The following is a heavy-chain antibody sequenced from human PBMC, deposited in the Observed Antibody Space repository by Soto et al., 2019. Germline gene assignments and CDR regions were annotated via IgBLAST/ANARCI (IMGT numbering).Heavy chain of an antibody. CDR1: GGSISSYY. CDR3: AREGARDRFGAFDI. V-gene: IGHV4-59*01. D-gene: IGHD3-10*01. J-gene: IGHJ3*02. CDR2: IYYSGST. Sequence: PSETLSLTCTVSGGSISSYYWSWIRQPPGKGLEWIGYIYYSGSTNYNPSLKSRVTISVDTYKNQFSLKLSSVTAADTAVYYCAREGARDRFGAFDIWGQGTMVTVSS.